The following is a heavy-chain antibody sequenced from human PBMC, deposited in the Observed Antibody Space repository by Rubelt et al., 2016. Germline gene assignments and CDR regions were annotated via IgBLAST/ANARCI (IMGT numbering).Heavy chain of an antibody. Sequence: EVQLVQSGAEVKKPGESLKISCKGSGYSFTTYWIGWVRQMPGKGLECMGIIYPGDSDTRYSPSFQGQVPSSADKSISTAYLRWSSLKAADTAMYYCARLRGSPQGAAFDIWGQGTMVTVSS. D-gene: IGHD1-26*01. CDR3: ARLRGSPQGAAFDI. V-gene: IGHV5-51*01. J-gene: IGHJ3*02. CDR2: IYPGDSDT. CDR1: GYSFTTYW.